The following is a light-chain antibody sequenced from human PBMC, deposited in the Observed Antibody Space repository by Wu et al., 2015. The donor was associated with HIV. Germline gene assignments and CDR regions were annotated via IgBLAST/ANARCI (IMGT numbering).Light chain of an antibody. CDR3: QQYNFYSPT. Sequence: DIQLTQSPSTLSASVGDRVTITCRASQSISNWLAWYQHRPGKAPRLLIFKASTLETGVPSRFSGSGSGTEFTLTITSLQPDDFATYYCQQYNFYSPTFGPGTKVGYPT. CDR1: QSISNW. V-gene: IGKV1-5*03. J-gene: IGKJ3*01. CDR2: KAS.